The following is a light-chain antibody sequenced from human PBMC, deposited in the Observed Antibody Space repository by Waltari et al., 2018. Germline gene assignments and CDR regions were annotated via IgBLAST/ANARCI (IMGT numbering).Light chain of an antibody. CDR2: DVS. Sequence: QSALTQPASVSGSPGQSITISCTGTSSDVGDYNYVSWYQKHPGKSPKLMLYDVSNRPSGVSNRFSGSKSGNTASLTISGLQAEDEADYYCSSYIDSSTLELFGGGTSLTVL. CDR1: SSDVGDYNY. J-gene: IGLJ2*01. V-gene: IGLV2-14*03. CDR3: SSYIDSSTLEL.